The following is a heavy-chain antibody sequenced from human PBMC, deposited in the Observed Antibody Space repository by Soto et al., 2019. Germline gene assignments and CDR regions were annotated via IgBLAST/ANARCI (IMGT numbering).Heavy chain of an antibody. CDR2: IYYSGST. Sequence: QVQLQESGPGLVKPSQTLSLTCTVSGGSISSGGYYWSWIRQHPGKGLEWIGYIYYSGSTYYNPSLKSRVTRSVDTSKNQFSLKLSSVTAADTAVYYCAISYYDILTGYSGLDYWGQGTLVTVSS. CDR3: AISYYDILTGYSGLDY. CDR1: GGSISSGGYY. V-gene: IGHV4-31*03. D-gene: IGHD3-9*01. J-gene: IGHJ4*02.